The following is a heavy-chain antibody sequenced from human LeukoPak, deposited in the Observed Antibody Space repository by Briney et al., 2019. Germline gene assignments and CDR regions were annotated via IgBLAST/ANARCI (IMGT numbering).Heavy chain of an antibody. J-gene: IGHJ4*02. CDR1: GFTFSSYA. CDR2: ISGSGGST. D-gene: IGHD6-25*01. CDR3: AKVEAAGPGAY. V-gene: IGHV3-23*01. Sequence: PGGSLRLCCAVSGFTFSSYAMSWVRQAPGKGLEWVSAISGSGGSTYYADSVKGRFTISRDKSKNTLYLQMNSLRAEDTAVYYCAKVEAAGPGAYWGQGTLVTVSS.